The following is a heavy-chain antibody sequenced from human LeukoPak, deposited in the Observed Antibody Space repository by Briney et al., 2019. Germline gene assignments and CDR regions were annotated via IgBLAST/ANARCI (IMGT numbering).Heavy chain of an antibody. D-gene: IGHD2-2*01. J-gene: IGHJ5*02. Sequence: ASVKVSCKASGYTFTSYYMHWVRQAPGQGLEWMGWINPNSGGTNYAQKFQGRVTMTRDTSISTAYMELSRLRSDDTAVYYCAREIGYCSSTSCYSWFGPWGQGTLVTVSS. CDR3: AREIGYCSSTSCYSWFGP. V-gene: IGHV1-2*02. CDR1: GYTFTSYY. CDR2: INPNSGGT.